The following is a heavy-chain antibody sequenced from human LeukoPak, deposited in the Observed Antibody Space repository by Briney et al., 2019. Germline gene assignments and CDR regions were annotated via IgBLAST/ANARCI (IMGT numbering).Heavy chain of an antibody. CDR2: ISAYNGNT. J-gene: IGHJ2*01. CDR1: GGTFSSYA. D-gene: IGHD6-13*01. V-gene: IGHV1-18*01. Sequence: ASVKVSCKASGGTFSSYAISWVRQAPGQGLEWMGWISAYNGNTKHAQKLQGRVTMTTDTSTSTGYMELRSLRSDDTAVYYCARDGGVDSSWNWYFDLWGRGTLVTVSS. CDR3: ARDGGVDSSWNWYFDL.